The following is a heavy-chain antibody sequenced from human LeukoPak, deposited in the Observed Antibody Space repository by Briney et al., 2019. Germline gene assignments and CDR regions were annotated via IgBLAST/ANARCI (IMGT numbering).Heavy chain of an antibody. CDR1: GFTFSSYA. Sequence: GGSLRLSCAASGFTFSSYAMHWVRQAPGKGLEWVAVISYDGSNKYYADSVKGRFTISRDNSKNTLYLQMNSPRAEDTAVYYCAREPLGIVVVMFDYWGQGTLVTVSS. CDR2: ISYDGSNK. D-gene: IGHD3-22*01. V-gene: IGHV3-30-3*01. J-gene: IGHJ4*02. CDR3: AREPLGIVVVMFDY.